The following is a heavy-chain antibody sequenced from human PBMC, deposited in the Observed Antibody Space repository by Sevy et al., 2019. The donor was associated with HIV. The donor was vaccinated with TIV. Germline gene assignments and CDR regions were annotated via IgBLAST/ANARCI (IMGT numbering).Heavy chain of an antibody. D-gene: IGHD1-7*01. J-gene: IGHJ5*02. CDR3: VKGGWNYVDWFDP. Sequence: LRLSCAASGFTFSSYAMSWVRQAPGKGLEWVSAISGSGGSTYYADSVKGRFIISRDNSKNTLYLQMNSLRAEDTAVYYCVKGGWNYVDWFDPWGQGTLVTVSS. CDR2: ISGSGGST. CDR1: GFTFSSYA. V-gene: IGHV3-23*01.